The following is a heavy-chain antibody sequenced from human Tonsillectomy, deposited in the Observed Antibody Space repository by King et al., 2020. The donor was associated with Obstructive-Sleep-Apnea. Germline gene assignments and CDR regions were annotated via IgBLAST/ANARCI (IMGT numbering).Heavy chain of an antibody. D-gene: IGHD3-10*01. V-gene: IGHV3-21*01. J-gene: IGHJ4*02. CDR3: AREEYFGSGTYYSTFDY. CDR2: LTITGTYI. CDR1: DLPFSSSS. Sequence: VQLVESGGGLGKPGGSLRLSCVVSDLPFSSSSMNCVRQAPGKGLEWVSSLTITGTYIYYADSVKGRFTISRDNAKNSLFLQMNSLTVDDTAVYYCAREEYFGSGTYYSTFDYWGQGTLVTVSS.